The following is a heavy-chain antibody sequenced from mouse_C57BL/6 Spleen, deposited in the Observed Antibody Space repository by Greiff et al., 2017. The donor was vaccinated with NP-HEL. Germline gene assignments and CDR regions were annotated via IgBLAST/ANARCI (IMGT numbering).Heavy chain of an antibody. V-gene: IGHV1-4*01. CDR1: GYTFTSYT. J-gene: IGHJ2*01. D-gene: IGHD2-1*01. CDR2: INPSSGYT. CDR3: ANIYNGKKWYYFDY. Sequence: VQLQQSGAELARPGASVKMSCKASGYTFTSYTMHWVKQRPGQGLEWIGYINPSSGYTKYNQKFKDKATLTADKSSSTAYMQLSSLTSEDSAVYYCANIYNGKKWYYFDYWGQGTTLTVSS.